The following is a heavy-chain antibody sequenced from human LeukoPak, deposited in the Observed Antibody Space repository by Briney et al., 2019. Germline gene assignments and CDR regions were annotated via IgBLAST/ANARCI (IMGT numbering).Heavy chain of an antibody. CDR2: IASDSSIT. J-gene: IGHJ4*02. Sequence: GGSLRLSCAASGFTFNTYSMRWVRQAPGKGLEWVTFIASDSSITCYADSVRGRFTVSRDKSKDTVYLQMNSLRGDDTAVYYCAKERQEGATPFDYWGQGSLVTVSS. V-gene: IGHV3-30*04. D-gene: IGHD1-26*01. CDR3: AKERQEGATPFDY. CDR1: GFTFNTYS.